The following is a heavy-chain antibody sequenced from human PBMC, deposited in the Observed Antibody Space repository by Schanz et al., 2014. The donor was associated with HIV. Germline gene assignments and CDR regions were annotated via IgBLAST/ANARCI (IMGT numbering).Heavy chain of an antibody. CDR2: IYYSGST. V-gene: IGHV4-31*03. D-gene: IGHD2-15*01. J-gene: IGHJ5*02. CDR1: GGSINSGGYY. Sequence: QVQLQESGPGLVKPSQTLSLTCSVSGGSINSGGYYWSWIRQPPGKGLEWIGYIYYSGSTYYNPSLKSRLIMSVDTSQNQFSLKLSSVTAADTAVYFCVGHQDYKWFDPGGQGTLVIVSS. CDR3: VGHQDYKWFDP.